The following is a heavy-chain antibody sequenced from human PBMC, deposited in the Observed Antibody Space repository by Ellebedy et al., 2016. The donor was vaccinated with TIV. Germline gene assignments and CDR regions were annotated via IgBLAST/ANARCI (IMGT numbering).Heavy chain of an antibody. D-gene: IGHD2-2*01. CDR1: GFSINNFY. V-gene: IGHV3-53*01. CDR2: LYRGANT. Sequence: GESLKISCAASGFSINNFYMSWVRQTPGKGLEWVSVLYRGANTYYADSVMGRFIISSDRYKNTLFLQMDDLRAEDTAVYYCAGAPQTYQLLIYFDYWGQGALVTVSS. CDR3: AGAPQTYQLLIYFDY. J-gene: IGHJ4*02.